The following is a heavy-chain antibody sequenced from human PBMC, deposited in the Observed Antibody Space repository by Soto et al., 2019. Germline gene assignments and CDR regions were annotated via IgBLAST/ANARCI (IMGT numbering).Heavy chain of an antibody. CDR1: GGSISSGVYY. CDR3: ARALTAGGYFDY. V-gene: IGHV4-31*03. D-gene: IGHD2-21*02. J-gene: IGHJ4*02. Sequence: PSETLSLTCTVSGGSISSGVYYWSWIRQHPGKGLEWIGYIYYSGITYYNPSLKSRVTISVDTSKNQFSLKLSSVTAADTAVYYCARALTAGGYFDYCRQRTLVTVSS. CDR2: IYYSGIT.